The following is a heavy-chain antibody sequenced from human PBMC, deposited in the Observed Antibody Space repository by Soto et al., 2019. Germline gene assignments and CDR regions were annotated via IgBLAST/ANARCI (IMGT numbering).Heavy chain of an antibody. CDR2: ISGSGGST. CDR3: ARRDGDFDY. D-gene: IGHD4-17*01. V-gene: IGHV3-23*01. Sequence: EVQLLESGGGLVQPGGSLRLSCAASGFTFSSYAMSWVRQAPGKGLEWVSAISGSGGSTFYADSVKGRFTISRDNSKNTLYLPMNRLRAEDTAVYYCARRDGDFDYWGQGTLVTVSS. J-gene: IGHJ4*02. CDR1: GFTFSSYA.